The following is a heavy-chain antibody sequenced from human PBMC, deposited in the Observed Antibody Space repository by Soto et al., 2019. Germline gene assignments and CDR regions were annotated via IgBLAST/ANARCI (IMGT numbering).Heavy chain of an antibody. D-gene: IGHD1-1*01. CDR1: GYTFTDYG. CDR3: ARDRYNRGSFDY. CDR2: ITSYNGVT. V-gene: IGHV1-18*01. Sequence: QVQLVQSGAEVKKPGASVKVSCKASGYTFTDYGITWVRQAPGQGLQWMGWITSYNGVTNNAHSFQGRVSMTTDTSTSTAYLELSSLRSDDPAVYYCARDRYNRGSFDYWGQGSLVTVSS. J-gene: IGHJ4*02.